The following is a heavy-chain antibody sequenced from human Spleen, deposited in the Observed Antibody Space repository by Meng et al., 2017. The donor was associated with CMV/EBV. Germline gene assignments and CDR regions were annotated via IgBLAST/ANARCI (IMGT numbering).Heavy chain of an antibody. CDR3: VRGPDHGTLFGYLIMPADYHGLDA. CDR2: INHTGSV. D-gene: IGHD3-3*01. CDR1: GGSFNGYF. J-gene: IGHJ6*02. Sequence: SETLSLTCAVYGGSFNGYFWSWIRQPPGKGLEWIGEINHTGSVNYNPSVKSRVTMSVDRSKNQFSLQLTSLTAADTAVYYCVRGPDHGTLFGYLIMPADYHGLDAWGRGTTVTVSS. V-gene: IGHV4-34*01.